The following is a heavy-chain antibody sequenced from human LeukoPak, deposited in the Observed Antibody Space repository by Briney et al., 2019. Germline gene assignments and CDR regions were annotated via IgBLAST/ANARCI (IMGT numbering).Heavy chain of an antibody. Sequence: SETLSLTCTVSGGSISSYYWSWIRQPPGKGLEWIGYIYYSGSTNYNPSLKSRVTLSVDTSKNQFSLKLSSVTAADTAVYYCARVRGRLSPRSYYYYYYMDVWGKGTTVTISS. V-gene: IGHV4-59*08. CDR3: ARVRGRLSPRSYYYYYYMDV. CDR1: GGSISSYY. D-gene: IGHD3-10*01. CDR2: IYYSGST. J-gene: IGHJ6*03.